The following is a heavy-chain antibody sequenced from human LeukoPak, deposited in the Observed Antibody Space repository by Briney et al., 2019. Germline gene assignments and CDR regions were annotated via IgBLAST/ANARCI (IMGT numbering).Heavy chain of an antibody. J-gene: IGHJ5*02. D-gene: IGHD3-10*01. CDR1: GYTHTGYY. CDR2: INPNSGGT. Sequence: SVKVFRKASGYTHTGYYMHGVPQAPAQGLEGVEWINPNSGGTNYAQKFQGRVTMTRDTSISTAYMELSRLRSDDTAVYYCARVRITKVRSRDTVVSWFDPWGQGTLVTVSS. V-gene: IGHV1-2*02. CDR3: ARVRITKVRSRDTVVSWFDP.